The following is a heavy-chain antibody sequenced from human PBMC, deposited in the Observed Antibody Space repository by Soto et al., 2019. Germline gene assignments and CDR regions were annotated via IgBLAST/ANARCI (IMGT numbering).Heavy chain of an antibody. J-gene: IGHJ4*02. CDR1: GFTFSTYA. Sequence: EVQLLESGGGLVQPGRSLKLSCATSGFTFSTYAMSWVRQAPGKGLEWGSVINHSGGSTYYADSVKGRFTISRDNSKNTLYLQMNSLTAEDTAVYYCAKFWGGPWYDYWGQGTLVTVSS. D-gene: IGHD2-15*01. CDR3: AKFWGGPWYDY. V-gene: IGHV3-23*01. CDR2: INHSGGST.